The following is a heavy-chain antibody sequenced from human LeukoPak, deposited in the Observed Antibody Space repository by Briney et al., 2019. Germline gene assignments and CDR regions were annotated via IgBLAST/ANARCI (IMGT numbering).Heavy chain of an antibody. Sequence: SETLSLTCTVSGGSISSYYWSWIRQSPGKGLEWIGFLYSGGSTKYNPSLESRVTISVDTSKNQFSLRLTSVTAADPAVYFCAKDGSGTYLNWFAPWGQGILVTVSS. V-gene: IGHV4-59*01. CDR2: LYSGGST. CDR1: GGSISSYY. D-gene: IGHD3-10*01. J-gene: IGHJ5*02. CDR3: AKDGSGTYLNWFAP.